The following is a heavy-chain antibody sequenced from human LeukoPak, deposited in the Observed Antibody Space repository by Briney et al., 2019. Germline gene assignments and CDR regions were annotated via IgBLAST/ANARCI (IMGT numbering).Heavy chain of an antibody. CDR2: INSDGSST. V-gene: IGHV3-74*01. CDR1: GFTFSSYW. CDR3: ARACHYDSSGSDY. D-gene: IGHD3-22*01. J-gene: IGHJ4*02. Sequence: RGSLRLSCAASGFTFSSYWMHWVRQAPGKGLVWVSRINSDGSSTSYADSVKGRFTISRDNAKNTLYLQMNSLRAEDTAVYYCARACHYDSSGSDYWGQGTLVTVSS.